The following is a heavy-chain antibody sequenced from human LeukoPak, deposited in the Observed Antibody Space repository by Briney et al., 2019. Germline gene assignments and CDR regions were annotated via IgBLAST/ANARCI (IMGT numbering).Heavy chain of an antibody. V-gene: IGHV3-48*01. CDR1: GFTFSSYS. J-gene: IGHJ4*02. CDR3: ARDMTTVTLD. CDR2: IGAAGSTI. Sequence: GGSLRLSCAASGFTFSSYSMNWVRQAPGKGLEWVSYIGAAGSTIYYADSVKGRFTISRDNAKNSLFLQMNSLRAEDTAVYYCARDMTTVTLDWGQGTLVTVSS. D-gene: IGHD4-17*01.